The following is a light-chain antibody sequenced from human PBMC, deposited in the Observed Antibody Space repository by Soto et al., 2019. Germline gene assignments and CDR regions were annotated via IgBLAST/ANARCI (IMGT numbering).Light chain of an antibody. CDR3: QHYNNWPVT. CDR2: SAS. J-gene: IGKJ4*01. Sequence: EMVMTQSPATLSVSPGERATLSCRASQSVGSNLAWYQQKPGQAPRLLIYSASIMATDIPARFSGSGSGTEFTLTISSLQSEDFAVYYCQHYNNWPVTFGGGTEVESK. CDR1: QSVGSN. V-gene: IGKV3-15*01.